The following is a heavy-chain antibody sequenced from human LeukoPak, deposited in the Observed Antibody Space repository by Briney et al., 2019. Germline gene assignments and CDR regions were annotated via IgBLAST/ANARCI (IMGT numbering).Heavy chain of an antibody. D-gene: IGHD6-13*01. CDR1: GYSFVGYG. CDR3: AREGRYSSSPIDY. J-gene: IGHJ4*02. Sequence: ASVKVSCKASGYSFVGYGITWVRQAPGQGLEWMGWFNPENGNTNYAQKVQGRVTMTADTSTSTSYMELRSLRSDDTAVYYCAREGRYSSSPIDYWGQGTLVTVSS. CDR2: FNPENGNT. V-gene: IGHV1-18*01.